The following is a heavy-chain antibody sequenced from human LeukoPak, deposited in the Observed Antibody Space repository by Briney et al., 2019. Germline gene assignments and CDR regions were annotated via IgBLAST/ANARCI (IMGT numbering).Heavy chain of an antibody. CDR2: ISSNGGST. Sequence: GGSLRLSCAASGFTFSSYAMHWVRQAPGKGLEYVSAISSNGGSTYYANSVKGRFTISRDNSKNTLYLQMGSLRAEDMAVYYCARDFWSDYYFDYWGQGTLVTVSS. CDR1: GFTFSSYA. V-gene: IGHV3-64*01. D-gene: IGHD3-3*01. CDR3: ARDFWSDYYFDY. J-gene: IGHJ4*02.